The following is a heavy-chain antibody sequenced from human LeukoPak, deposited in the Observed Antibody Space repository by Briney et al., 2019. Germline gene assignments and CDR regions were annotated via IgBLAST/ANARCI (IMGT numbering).Heavy chain of an antibody. J-gene: IGHJ6*03. CDR3: AELGITMIGGV. Sequence: PGGSLRLSCAASGFTFSSYEMNWVRQAPGKGLEWVSYISSSGSTIYYADSVKGRFTISRDNARNSLYLQMNSLRAEDTAVYYCAELGITMIGGVWGKGTTVTVSS. V-gene: IGHV3-48*03. D-gene: IGHD3-10*02. CDR1: GFTFSSYE. CDR2: ISSSGSTI.